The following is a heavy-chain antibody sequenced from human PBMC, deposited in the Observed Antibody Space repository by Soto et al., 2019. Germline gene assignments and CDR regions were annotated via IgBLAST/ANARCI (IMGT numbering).Heavy chain of an antibody. CDR1: GGTFSSYA. CDR2: IIPIFGTA. D-gene: IGHD3-22*01. CDR3: ARNPYDSSGYYFPSFDY. V-gene: IGHV1-69*13. Sequence: SVKVSCKASGGTFSSYAISWVRQAPGQGLEWMGGIIPIFGTANYAQKFQGRVTITAGESTSTAYMELSSLRSEDTAVYYCARNPYDSSGYYFPSFDYWGQGTLVTVSS. J-gene: IGHJ4*02.